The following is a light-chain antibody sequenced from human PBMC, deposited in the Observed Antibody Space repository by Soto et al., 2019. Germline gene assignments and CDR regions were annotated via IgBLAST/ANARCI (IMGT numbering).Light chain of an antibody. CDR1: QSISSW. Sequence: GDRVTITCRASQSISSWLAWYQQKPGKAPKLLIYDASSLESGVPSRFSGSGSGTEFTLTISSLQPDDFATYYCLQNYNYPLTFGGGTKVDIK. CDR3: LQNYNYPLT. CDR2: DAS. V-gene: IGKV1-5*01. J-gene: IGKJ4*01.